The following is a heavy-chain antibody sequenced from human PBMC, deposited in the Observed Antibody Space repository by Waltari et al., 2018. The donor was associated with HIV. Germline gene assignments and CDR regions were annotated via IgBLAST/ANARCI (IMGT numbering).Heavy chain of an antibody. V-gene: IGHV3-7*01. Sequence: EVPLVASGGGLLQPGGPLGPFCAASGFTFSSYRLPRLRPAPGKGLEWVANIKQDGSEIYYVDSVKGRFTISRDNAKYSLYLQMNSLRAEDTAVYFCARRGGRSSPLGYWGQGTLVTVSS. CDR2: IKQDGSEI. J-gene: IGHJ4*02. CDR3: ARRGGRSSPLGY. CDR1: GFTFSSYR. D-gene: IGHD6-13*01.